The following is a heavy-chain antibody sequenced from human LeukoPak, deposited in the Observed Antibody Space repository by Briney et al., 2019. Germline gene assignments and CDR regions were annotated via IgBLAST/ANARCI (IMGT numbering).Heavy chain of an antibody. V-gene: IGHV1-69*06. CDR1: GYTFTSYY. Sequence: ASVKVSCKASGYTFTSYYMHWVRQAPGQGLEWMGGIIPIFGTPNYAQKFQGRVTITADKSTSTAYMELSSLRSEDTAVYYCALNGGVTVAMDPWAAAGIFDYWGQGTLVTVSS. J-gene: IGHJ4*02. CDR3: ALNGGVTVAMDPWAAAGIFDY. CDR2: IIPIFGTP. D-gene: IGHD6-13*01.